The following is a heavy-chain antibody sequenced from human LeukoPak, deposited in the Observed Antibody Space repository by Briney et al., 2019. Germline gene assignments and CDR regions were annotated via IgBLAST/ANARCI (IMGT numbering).Heavy chain of an antibody. CDR3: EKDLPPFYSYGPPGDY. D-gene: IGHD5-18*01. J-gene: IGHJ4*02. V-gene: IGHV3-30*18. CDR2: ISYDGSNK. CDR1: GFTFSSYG. Sequence: GGSLRLSCAASGFTFSSYGMHWVRQAPGKGLEWVAVISYDGSNKYYADSVKGRFTISRDNSKNTLYLQMNSLRAEDTAVYYCEKDLPPFYSYGPPGDYWGQGTLVTVSS.